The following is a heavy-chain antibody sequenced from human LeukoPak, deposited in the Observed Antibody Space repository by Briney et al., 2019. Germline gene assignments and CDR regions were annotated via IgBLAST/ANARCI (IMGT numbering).Heavy chain of an antibody. CDR2: ISAYNGNT. D-gene: IGHD6-19*01. J-gene: IGHJ4*02. V-gene: IGHV1-18*01. Sequence: ASVKVSCKASGYTFTSYGISWVRQAPGQGLEWMGWISAYNGNTNYARKLQGRVTMTTDTSTSTAYMELRSLRSDDTAVYYCARSIAVAAAGSPFDYWGQGTLVTVSS. CDR3: ARSIAVAAAGSPFDY. CDR1: GYTFTSYG.